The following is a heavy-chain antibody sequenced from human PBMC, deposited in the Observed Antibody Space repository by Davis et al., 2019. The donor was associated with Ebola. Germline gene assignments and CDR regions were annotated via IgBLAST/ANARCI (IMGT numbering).Heavy chain of an antibody. D-gene: IGHD3-16*02. J-gene: IGHJ6*03. CDR2: ISSFSTYM. CDR3: AKGGFYLYIDV. Sequence: GESLKISCAASGFTFTSYSLNWVRQAPGKGLEWVSSISSFSTYMYYAASVKGRFTISRDNAKSSLFLQMYSLRADDTAVYYCAKGGFYLYIDVWGKGTTVTVSS. CDR1: GFTFTSYS. V-gene: IGHV3-21*04.